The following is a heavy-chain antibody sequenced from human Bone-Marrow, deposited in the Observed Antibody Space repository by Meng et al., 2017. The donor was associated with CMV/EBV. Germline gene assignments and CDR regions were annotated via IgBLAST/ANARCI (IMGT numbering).Heavy chain of an antibody. D-gene: IGHD1-14*01. J-gene: IGHJ4*02. CDR1: GYTFSSYW. CDR3: GRNRVDV. Sequence: GSLKISCAASGYTFSSYWMSWVRQAPGKGLEWVANIKYDGSEKFYVDSVKGRFTISRDNAKNSLFLQMNSPRVDDTAVYYCGRNRVDVWGQGILVTVSS. V-gene: IGHV3-7*01. CDR2: IKYDGSEK.